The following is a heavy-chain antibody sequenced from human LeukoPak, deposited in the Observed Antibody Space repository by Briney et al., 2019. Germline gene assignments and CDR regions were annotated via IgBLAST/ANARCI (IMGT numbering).Heavy chain of an antibody. CDR1: GGSISSYN. D-gene: IGHD5-18*01. J-gene: IGHJ4*02. V-gene: IGHV4-59*01. CDR2: IYFSVST. Sequence: SGTLSLTCAVSGGSISSYNWSCVCQPPGRRLERSGYIYFSVSTTYTTPPTSRVTISVDTSKTKFSLRMSSVTAAGTAAYYCARGGYRYGVDYRGEGTLVTVSS. CDR3: ARGGYRYGVDY.